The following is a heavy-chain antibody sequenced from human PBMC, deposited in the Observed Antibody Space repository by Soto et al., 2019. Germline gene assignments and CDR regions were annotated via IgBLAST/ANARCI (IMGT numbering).Heavy chain of an antibody. Sequence: QVQLVQSGAEVKKPGSSVKVSCKASGGTFSSYTISWVRQAPGQGLEWMGRIIPILGIANYAQKFQGRVTMTADKATSTAYMELSSLRSEDTAVYYCARSSDYYDSSGYRYYFDYWGQGTLVTVSS. CDR1: GGTFSSYT. V-gene: IGHV1-69*02. J-gene: IGHJ4*02. D-gene: IGHD3-22*01. CDR2: IIPILGIA. CDR3: ARSSDYYDSSGYRYYFDY.